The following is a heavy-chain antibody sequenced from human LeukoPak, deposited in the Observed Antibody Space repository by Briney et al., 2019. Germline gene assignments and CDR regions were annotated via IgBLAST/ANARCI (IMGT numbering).Heavy chain of an antibody. Sequence: SETLSLTCTVSGGSISSGDYYWSWIRQPPWKGLEWIGYIYYSGSTYYNPSLKSRVTISVDTSKNQFSLKLSSVTAADTAVYYCARTYDFWSGYPRYFDYWGQGTLVTVSS. CDR3: ARTYDFWSGYPRYFDY. CDR1: GGSISSGDYY. V-gene: IGHV4-30-4*08. D-gene: IGHD3-3*01. J-gene: IGHJ4*02. CDR2: IYYSGST.